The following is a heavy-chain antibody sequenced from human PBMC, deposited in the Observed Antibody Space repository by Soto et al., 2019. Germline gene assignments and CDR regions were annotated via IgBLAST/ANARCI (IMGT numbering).Heavy chain of an antibody. V-gene: IGHV4-39*01. Sequence: QLLESGPGLVKPSETLSLTCTVSGGSISSSSYYWGWIRQPPGKGLEWIGSIYYSGSTYYNPSLKSRVTISVDTSKNQFSLKLSSVTAADTAVYYCARHPSILTGYKDPDRGAFDIWGQGTMVTVSS. J-gene: IGHJ3*02. CDR1: GGSISSSSYY. CDR2: IYYSGST. CDR3: ARHPSILTGYKDPDRGAFDI. D-gene: IGHD3-9*01.